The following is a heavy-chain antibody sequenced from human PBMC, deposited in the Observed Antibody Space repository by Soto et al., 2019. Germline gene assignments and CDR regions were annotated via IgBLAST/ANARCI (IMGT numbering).Heavy chain of an antibody. CDR1: GGSISSSSYY. Sequence: SETLSLTCTVSGGSISSSSYYWGWIRQPPGKGLEWIGSIYYSGSTYYNPSLKSRVTISVDTSKNQFSLKLSSVTAADTAVYYCARGLSHRIIAVADAFYFDYRGQGTLVTVSS. J-gene: IGHJ4*02. CDR3: ARGLSHRIIAVADAFYFDY. V-gene: IGHV4-39*01. CDR2: IYYSGST. D-gene: IGHD6-19*01.